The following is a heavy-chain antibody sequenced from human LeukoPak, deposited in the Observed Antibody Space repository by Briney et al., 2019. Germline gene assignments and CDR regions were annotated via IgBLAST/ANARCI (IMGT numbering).Heavy chain of an antibody. Sequence: APVKVSCKASGYTFTSYGISWVRQAPGQGLEWMGWISAYNGNTNYAQKLQGRVTMTTDTSTSTAYMELRSLRSDDTAVYYCARRTPSGYYLEYDYWGQGTLVTVSS. CDR1: GYTFTSYG. CDR3: ARRTPSGYYLEYDY. J-gene: IGHJ4*02. V-gene: IGHV1-18*01. CDR2: ISAYNGNT. D-gene: IGHD3-22*01.